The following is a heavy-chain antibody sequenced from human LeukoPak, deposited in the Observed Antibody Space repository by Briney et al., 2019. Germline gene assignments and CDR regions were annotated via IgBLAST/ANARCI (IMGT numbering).Heavy chain of an antibody. CDR1: GGTFSSYA. V-gene: IGHV1-69*13. CDR2: IIPIFGTA. D-gene: IGHD3-9*01. J-gene: IGHJ4*02. CDR3: ARDPSHEGYFDWPLE. Sequence: SVRVSCKASGGTFSSYAISWVRQAPGQGLEWMGGIIPIFGTANYAQKFQGRVTITADESTSTAYMELSSLRSEDTAVYYCARDPSHEGYFDWPLEWSQGTLVTVSS.